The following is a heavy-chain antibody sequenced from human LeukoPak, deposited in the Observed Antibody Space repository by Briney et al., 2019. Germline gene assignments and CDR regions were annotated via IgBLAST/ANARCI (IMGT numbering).Heavy chain of an antibody. J-gene: IGHJ5*02. V-gene: IGHV1-18*01. CDR2: ISAYNGNT. D-gene: IGHD2-2*01. CDR3: AMSYCSSTSCYDSQYNWFDP. CDR1: GDIFTNYG. Sequence: ASVKVSCMASGDIFTNYGINWVRQAPGQGLEWMGWISAYNGNTNYAQKFQGRVTMTTDTSTSTAYMELRSLRSDDTAVYYCAMSYCSSTSCYDSQYNWFDPWGQGTLVTVSS.